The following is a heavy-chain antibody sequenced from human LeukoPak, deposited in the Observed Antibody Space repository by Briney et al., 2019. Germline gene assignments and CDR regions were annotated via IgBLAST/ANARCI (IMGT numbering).Heavy chain of an antibody. CDR2: ISWDGGST. D-gene: IGHD6-13*01. J-gene: IGHJ6*02. CDR1: GFTFDDYT. Sequence: GGSLRLSCAASGFTFDDYTMHWVRQALGKGLEWVSLISWDGGSTYYADSVKGRFTISRDNSKNSLYLQMNSLRTEDTALYYCAKDIGSKPIYGMDVWGQGTTVTVSS. V-gene: IGHV3-43*01. CDR3: AKDIGSKPIYGMDV.